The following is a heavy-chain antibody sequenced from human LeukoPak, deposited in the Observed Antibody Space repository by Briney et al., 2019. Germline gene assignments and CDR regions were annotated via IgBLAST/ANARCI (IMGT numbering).Heavy chain of an antibody. J-gene: IGHJ3*02. D-gene: IGHD6-13*01. V-gene: IGHV4-39*01. CDR3: ARHRIAAVDDAFDI. CDR2: IYYSGST. CDR1: GGSISSYY. Sequence: SETLSLTCTVSGGSISSYYWGWIRQPPGKGLEWIGSIYYSGSTYYIPSLKSRVTISVDTSKNQFSLKLSSMTAADTAVYYCARHRIAAVDDAFDIWGQGTMVTVSS.